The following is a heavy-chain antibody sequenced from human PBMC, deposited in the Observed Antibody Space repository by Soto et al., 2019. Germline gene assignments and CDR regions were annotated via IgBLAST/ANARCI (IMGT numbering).Heavy chain of an antibody. D-gene: IGHD3-22*01. CDR2: ISGSGGST. CDR3: AKGRGGITMILVVITAFDY. V-gene: IGHV3-23*01. Sequence: LRLSCAASVFTFSSYAMSWVRQAPGKGLEWVSAISGSGGSTYYADSVKGRFAIYRDNSKNTLYLQMNSLRAEDAAVYYCAKGRGGITMILVVITAFDYWGQVTLLTV. CDR1: VFTFSSYA. J-gene: IGHJ4*02.